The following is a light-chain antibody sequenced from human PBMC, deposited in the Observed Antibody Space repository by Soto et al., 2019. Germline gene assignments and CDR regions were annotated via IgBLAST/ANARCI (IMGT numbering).Light chain of an antibody. CDR3: LQDYNYPLT. CDR2: ATS. CDR1: QGIGND. V-gene: IGKV1-6*01. Sequence: AIQMTQSPSSLSASVGDRVTITCRASQGIGNDLGWYQQKPGKAPKLLIYATSSLQSGVPSRFSGSGSGTDFTLTISSLQPEDFATYYCLQDYNYPLTFDGGTKVDIK. J-gene: IGKJ4*01.